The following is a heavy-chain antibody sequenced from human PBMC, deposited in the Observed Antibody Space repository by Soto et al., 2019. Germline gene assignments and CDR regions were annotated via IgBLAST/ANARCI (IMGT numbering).Heavy chain of an antibody. CDR2: ISASGGST. CDR3: AKKDCTGGSCYRAFDT. CDR1: GFTFSSYA. V-gene: IGHV3-23*01. Sequence: GGSLRLSCAASGFTFSSYAMSWVRQAPGKGLEWVSSISASGGSTYYTDSVKGRFTISRDNSKNTLYLQMNSLRAEDTAVYYCAKKDCTGGSCYRAFDTWGKGTLVTGAS. D-gene: IGHD2-15*01. J-gene: IGHJ5*02.